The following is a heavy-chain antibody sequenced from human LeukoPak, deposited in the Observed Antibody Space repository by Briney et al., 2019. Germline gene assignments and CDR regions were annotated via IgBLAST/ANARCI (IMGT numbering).Heavy chain of an antibody. CDR2: IYYTGST. V-gene: IGHV4-39*01. CDR3: ARVPYYFEISGFSFDV. D-gene: IGHD3-22*01. Sequence: SETLSLTCTASGDSISRSGYYWGWIRQPPGKGLEWIVNIYYTGSTYYNSSLKSRITISVDTSKNQFSLTLSSVTAADTAVYYCARVPYYFEISGFSFDVWGRGTLVTVSS. J-gene: IGHJ2*01. CDR1: GDSISRSGYY.